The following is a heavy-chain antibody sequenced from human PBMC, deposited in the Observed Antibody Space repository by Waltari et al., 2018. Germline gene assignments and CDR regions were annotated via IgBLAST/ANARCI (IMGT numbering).Heavy chain of an antibody. V-gene: IGHV3-48*04. CDR2: ISSSGSIK. J-gene: IGHJ5*02. CDR3: ARRGDVYNYGLNT. Sequence: EVQLVESGGGLVQPGGSLSLSCTVSGFTFSNYNMNWVRQAPGKGLEWVSYISSSGSIKYYTDSVKGRFTISRDNAKNSLYLQMNSLRAEDTAVYYCARRGDVYNYGLNTWGQGTLVTVSS. CDR1: GFTFSNYN. D-gene: IGHD5-12*01.